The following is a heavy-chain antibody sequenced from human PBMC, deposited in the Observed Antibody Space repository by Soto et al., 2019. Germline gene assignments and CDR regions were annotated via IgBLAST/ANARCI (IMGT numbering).Heavy chain of an antibody. CDR2: IYYSCKT. CDR3: AKNLPRTGRFDY. CDR1: GASITSSAYF. J-gene: IGHJ4*02. Sequence: TXSLTCSVSGASITSSAYFWAWIRQPPGKGLEWVGSIYYSCKTHYNPSLKSRATISVDRSRNQFSLQVSSVTAADTAVYYCAKNLPRTGRFDYWGQGTVVTVSS. V-gene: IGHV4-39*01.